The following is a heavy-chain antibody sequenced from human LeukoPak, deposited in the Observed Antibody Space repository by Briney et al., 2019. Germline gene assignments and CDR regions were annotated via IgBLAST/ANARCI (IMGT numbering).Heavy chain of an antibody. D-gene: IGHD3-22*01. CDR2: ISGSGGTT. CDR1: GFTFSSDA. CDR3: AKDAHQYYYDSSGPAFDI. Sequence: GGSLRLSCAASGFTFSSDAMTWVRQAPGKGLEWVSAISGSGGTTYYAGSVTGRFTISRDKSKNTLYLQMNSLRAEDTAVYYCAKDAHQYYYDSSGPAFDIWGQGTMVTVSS. J-gene: IGHJ3*02. V-gene: IGHV3-23*01.